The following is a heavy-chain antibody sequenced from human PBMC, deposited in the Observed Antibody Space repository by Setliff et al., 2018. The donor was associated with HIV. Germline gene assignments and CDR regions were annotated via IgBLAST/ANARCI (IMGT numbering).Heavy chain of an antibody. CDR3: ARLTTTYYYDSSAYYHPV. Sequence: SETLSLTCAVYGASFSGYYWSWIRQPPGKGLEWIGEINLSRSTDYNPSLKSRVTISVDTSKNQFSLKLSSVTAADTAVFYCARLTTTYYYDSSAYYHPVWGQGTLVTVS. CDR2: INLSRST. CDR1: GASFSGYY. J-gene: IGHJ4*02. V-gene: IGHV4-34*01. D-gene: IGHD3-22*01.